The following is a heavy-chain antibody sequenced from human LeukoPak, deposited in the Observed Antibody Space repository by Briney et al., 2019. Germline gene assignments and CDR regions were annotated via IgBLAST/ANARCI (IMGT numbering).Heavy chain of an antibody. D-gene: IGHD5-24*01. J-gene: IGHJ4*02. CDR1: GGSISSGSYY. CDR2: IYTSGST. Sequence: PSQTLSLTCTVSGGSISSGSYYWSWIRQPAGKGLEWIGRIYTSGSTNYNPSLKSRVTISVDTSKNQFSLKLSSVTAADTAMYYCTGDGYNATEYYFDYWGQGTLVTVSS. CDR3: TGDGYNATEYYFDY. V-gene: IGHV4-61*02.